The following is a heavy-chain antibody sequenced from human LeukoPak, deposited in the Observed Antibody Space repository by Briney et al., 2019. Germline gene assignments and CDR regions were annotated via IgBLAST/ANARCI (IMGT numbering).Heavy chain of an antibody. D-gene: IGHD5-24*01. V-gene: IGHV3-23*01. Sequence: GGSLRLSCAASGSIFSSYAMSWVRQAPGKGLEWVSGISGSGGSTYYADSVRGRFTISRDNSKNTLYLQMKSLRAEDTAVYYCAKDGEMATINWYFDLWGRGTLVTVSS. CDR1: GSIFSSYA. J-gene: IGHJ2*01. CDR2: ISGSGGST. CDR3: AKDGEMATINWYFDL.